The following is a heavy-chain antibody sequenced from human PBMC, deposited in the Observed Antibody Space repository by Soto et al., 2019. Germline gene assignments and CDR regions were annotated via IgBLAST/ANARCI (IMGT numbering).Heavy chain of an antibody. CDR3: TRGARPTSTGTGDF. J-gene: IGHJ4*02. Sequence: EVQLVESGGGLVQPGGSLRLSCAASGFTFSMYWMHWVRQVPGKGPEWVSRINDDGISTNYADYVKGRFTISRDNAKNTLYLQMNAWRVEDTGVYYCTRGARPTSTGTGDFWGQGTLVTVSS. CDR1: GFTFSMYW. D-gene: IGHD1-1*01. V-gene: IGHV3-74*01. CDR2: INDDGIST.